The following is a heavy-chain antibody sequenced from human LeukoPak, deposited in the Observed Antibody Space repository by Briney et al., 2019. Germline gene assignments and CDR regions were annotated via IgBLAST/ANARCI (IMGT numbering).Heavy chain of an antibody. Sequence: ASVKVSCKASGYTFTSYGISWVRQAPGQGLEWMGWISAYNGNTNYAQKLQGSVTMTTDTSTSTAYMELRSLRSDDTAVYYCARDSFPDEWELLGGWFDPWGQGTLVTVSS. CDR1: GYTFTSYG. CDR2: ISAYNGNT. CDR3: ARDSFPDEWELLGGWFDP. J-gene: IGHJ5*02. V-gene: IGHV1-18*01. D-gene: IGHD1-26*01.